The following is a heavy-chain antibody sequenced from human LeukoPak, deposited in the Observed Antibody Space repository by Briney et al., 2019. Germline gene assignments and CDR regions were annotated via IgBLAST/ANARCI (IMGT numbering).Heavy chain of an antibody. V-gene: IGHV3-23*01. CDR1: EFTFSSYA. CDR2: ISGSGGST. J-gene: IGHJ4*02. Sequence: GGSLRLSFAASEFTFSSYAMGGVRRAPGKGLEGGSAISGSGGSTYYADSAKGRFTVSRDNSKNTLYLQRNSLRADDTAVYYCAKDSVECKRSGWYEDHWGQGTLVTVPS. CDR3: AKDSVECKRSGWYEDH. D-gene: IGHD6-19*01.